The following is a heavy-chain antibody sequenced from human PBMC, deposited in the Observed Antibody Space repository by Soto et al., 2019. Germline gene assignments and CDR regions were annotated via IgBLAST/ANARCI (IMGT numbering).Heavy chain of an antibody. CDR3: ASGDYWYCSGGSCYPW. Sequence: LRLSCAASGFTVSSNYMSWVRQAPGKGLEWVSGIYSGGSTYYADSVNGRFTISRDNSKXXXXLXIXSXRXEXTAAXYCASGDYWYCSGGSCYPWWGQGTLVTVSS. CDR2: IYSGGST. V-gene: IGHV3-53*01. D-gene: IGHD2-15*01. CDR1: GFTVSSNY. J-gene: IGHJ4*02.